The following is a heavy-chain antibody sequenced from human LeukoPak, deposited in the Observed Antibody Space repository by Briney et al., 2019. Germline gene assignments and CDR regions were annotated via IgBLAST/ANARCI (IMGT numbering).Heavy chain of an antibody. V-gene: IGHV3-66*01. CDR3: ARKHYYDSSGFFPPMDY. D-gene: IGHD3-22*01. CDR1: GFTVSSNS. J-gene: IGHJ4*02. CDR2: IYSGGST. Sequence: GGSLRLSCAASGFTVSSNSMSWVRQAPGKGLEWVSVIYSGGSTFYADSVKGRFTISRDNSKNTLYLQMNSLRAVDTAVYYCARKHYYDSSGFFPPMDYWGQGTLVTVSS.